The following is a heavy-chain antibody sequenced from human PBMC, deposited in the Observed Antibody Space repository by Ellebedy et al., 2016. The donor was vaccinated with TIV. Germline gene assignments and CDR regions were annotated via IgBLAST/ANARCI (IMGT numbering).Heavy chain of an antibody. J-gene: IGHJ5*02. V-gene: IGHV4-59*01. CDR1: GGSIGAYY. CDR2: VYYSGST. D-gene: IGHD3-10*01. CDR3: ARDTTDYYYGSGSYYKWFDP. Sequence: MPSETLSLTCTVSGGSIGAYYWSWIRQPPGKGLEWIGYVYYSGSTNYSPSLKSRVTISVDTSKNQFSLKLGSVTAADTAVYYCARDTTDYYYGSGSYYKWFDPWGQGTLVTGSS.